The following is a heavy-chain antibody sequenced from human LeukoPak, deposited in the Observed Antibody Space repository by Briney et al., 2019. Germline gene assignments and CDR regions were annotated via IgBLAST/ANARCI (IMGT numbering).Heavy chain of an antibody. Sequence: PSETLSLTCTASGGSISGYYWSWIRQPPGKGLEWIGEINHSGSTNYNPSLKSRVTISVDTSKNQFSLKLSSVTAADTAVYYCAGYYGGYWGQGTLVTVSS. J-gene: IGHJ4*02. CDR1: GGSISGYY. CDR3: AGYYGGY. D-gene: IGHD2-21*01. CDR2: INHSGST. V-gene: IGHV4-34*01.